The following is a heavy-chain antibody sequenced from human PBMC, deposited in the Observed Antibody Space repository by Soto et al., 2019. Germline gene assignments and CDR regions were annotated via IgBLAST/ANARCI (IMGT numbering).Heavy chain of an antibody. V-gene: IGHV4-38-2*01. CDR2: IYHSGST. Sequence: SETLSLTCAVSGYSISSGYYWGWIRQPPGRGLEWIGSIYHSGSTYYNPSLKSRVTISVDTSKNQFSLKLSSVTAADTAVYYCARAGGEYDFWSGYYDEGDYYYGMDVWGQGTTVTVSS. J-gene: IGHJ6*02. CDR1: GYSISSGYY. D-gene: IGHD3-3*01. CDR3: ARAGGEYDFWSGYYDEGDYYYGMDV.